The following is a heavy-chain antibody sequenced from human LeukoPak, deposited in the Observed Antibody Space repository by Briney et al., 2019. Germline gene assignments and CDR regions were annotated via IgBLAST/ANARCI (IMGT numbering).Heavy chain of an antibody. CDR1: GGSISSGGYY. D-gene: IGHD3-22*01. J-gene: IGHJ3*02. V-gene: IGHV4-31*03. Sequence: SQTLSPTCTVSGGSISSGGYYWSWIRQHPGKGLEWIGYIYYSGSTYYNPSLKSRVTISVDTSKNQFSLKLSSVTAADTAVYYCARVWYYDSSGKPHDAFDIWGQGTMVTVSS. CDR3: ARVWYYDSSGKPHDAFDI. CDR2: IYYSGST.